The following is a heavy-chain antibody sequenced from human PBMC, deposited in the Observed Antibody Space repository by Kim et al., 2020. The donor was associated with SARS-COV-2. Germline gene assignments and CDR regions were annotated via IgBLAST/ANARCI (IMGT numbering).Heavy chain of an antibody. V-gene: IGHV3-74*01. D-gene: IGHD3-3*01. CDR1: GFTFTNYW. J-gene: IGHJ4*02. Sequence: GGSLRLSCAASGFTFTNYWIHWVRQIPGKGPVWVSSVGGDGGSRYYADSVKGRFTTSRDNANNMVYLQMNSLRVDDTAIYYCTSFFEYWGQGALVTVSS. CDR2: VGGDGGSR. CDR3: TSFFEY.